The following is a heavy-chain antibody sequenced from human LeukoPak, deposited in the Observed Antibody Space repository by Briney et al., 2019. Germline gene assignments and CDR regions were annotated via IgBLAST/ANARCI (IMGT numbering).Heavy chain of an antibody. J-gene: IGHJ4*02. D-gene: IGHD6-19*01. CDR2: ISSSGTSI. CDR1: GFTFSSYE. Sequence: GGSLRLSCAASGFTFSSYEMKWVRQAPGKGLEWVSYISSSGTSIYYADSVKGRFTISRDNSKNTLYLQMNSLRAEDTAVYYCAKGEAVAVQSSFDYWGQGTLVTVSS. CDR3: AKGEAVAVQSSFDY. V-gene: IGHV3-48*03.